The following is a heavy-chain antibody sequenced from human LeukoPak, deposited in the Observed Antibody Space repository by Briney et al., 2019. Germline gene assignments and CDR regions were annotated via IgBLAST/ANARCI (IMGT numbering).Heavy chain of an antibody. Sequence: SETLSLTCTVSGGSISSSSYYWGWIRQPPGKGLEWIGSIYYSGSTYYNPSLKSRVTISVDTSKNQFSLKLSSVTAADTAVYYCARDLYYGANYLDYWGQGTLVTVSS. CDR3: ARDLYYGANYLDY. CDR1: GGSISSSSYY. CDR2: IYYSGST. D-gene: IGHD4/OR15-4a*01. J-gene: IGHJ4*02. V-gene: IGHV4-39*07.